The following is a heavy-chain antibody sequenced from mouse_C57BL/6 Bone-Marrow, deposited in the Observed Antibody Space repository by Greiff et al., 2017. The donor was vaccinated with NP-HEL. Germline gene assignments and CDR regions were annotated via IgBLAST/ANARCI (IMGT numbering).Heavy chain of an antibody. D-gene: IGHD2-4*01. CDR2: IYPGNSDT. J-gene: IGHJ4*01. V-gene: IGHV1-5*01. CDR1: GYTFTSYW. Sequence: EVQLQQSGTVLARPGASVKMSCKTSGYTFTSYWMHWVKQRPGQGLEWIGAIYPGNSDTSYNQKFKGKAKLTAVTSASTAYMELSSLTNEDSAVYYCTYDYDGSYAMDYWGQGTSVTVSS. CDR3: TYDYDGSYAMDY.